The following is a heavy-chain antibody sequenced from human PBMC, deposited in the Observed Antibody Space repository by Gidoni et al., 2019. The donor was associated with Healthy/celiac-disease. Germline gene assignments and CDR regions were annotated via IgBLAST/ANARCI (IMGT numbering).Heavy chain of an antibody. Sequence: QIRLVQSGAEVKKPVAYVRVSDQIYVSTPTELALPWGRQAPGKGLEWLGVFDPEDGENIYAQKFQGRVTTTEDTPTDTAYKELSSLRSEGTALYYCASDLWFGDLPRNYWGQVTLVTVSS. D-gene: IGHD3-10*01. CDR3: ASDLWFGDLPRNY. CDR2: FDPEDGEN. V-gene: IGHV1-24*01. CDR1: VSTPTELA. J-gene: IGHJ4*02.